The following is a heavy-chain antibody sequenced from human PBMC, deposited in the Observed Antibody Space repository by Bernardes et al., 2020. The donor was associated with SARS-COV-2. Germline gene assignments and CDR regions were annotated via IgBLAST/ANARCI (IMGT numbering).Heavy chain of an antibody. V-gene: IGHV3-66*02. D-gene: IGHD3-16*01. CDR1: GFTVSSNY. CDR3: ARDYHRLDSEGYYFDY. Sequence: GGSLRLSCAASGFTVSSNYMSWVRQAPGKGLEWVSVIYSGGSTYYADSVKGRFTISRDNSKNTLYLQMNSLRAEDTAVYYCARDYHRLDSEGYYFDYWGQGTLVTVSS. CDR2: IYSGGST. J-gene: IGHJ4*02.